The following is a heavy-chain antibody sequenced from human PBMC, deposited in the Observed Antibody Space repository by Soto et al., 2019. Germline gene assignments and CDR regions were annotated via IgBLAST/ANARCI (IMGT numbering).Heavy chain of an antibody. J-gene: IGHJ6*02. Sequence: PSETLSLTCTVSGGSVNSTSYYWGWIRQPPGKGLEWIAYIHYTGTTNYNPSLKSRVTISVDTSKNQFSLKLSSVTAADTAVYYCARNRPRIDYYGMDVWGQGTTVTVSS. CDR2: IHYTGTT. CDR3: ARNRPRIDYYGMDV. D-gene: IGHD2-15*01. CDR1: GGSVNSTSYY. V-gene: IGHV4-61*01.